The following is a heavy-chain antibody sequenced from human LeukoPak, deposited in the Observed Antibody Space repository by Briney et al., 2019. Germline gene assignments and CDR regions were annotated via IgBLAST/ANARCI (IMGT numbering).Heavy chain of an antibody. CDR2: IDPRDSFI. CDR1: GYSFTSYW. V-gene: IGHV5-10-1*01. J-gene: IGHJ4*02. CDR3: ARRQGCSSTSCPPDY. D-gene: IGHD2-2*01. Sequence: GEPLKISCKGSGYSFTSYWISWVRQMPGKGLEWMVSIDPRDSFINYSPSFQGHVTISADKSINTAYLQWSSLKASDTAMYYCARRQGCSSTSCPPDYWGQGILVTVSS.